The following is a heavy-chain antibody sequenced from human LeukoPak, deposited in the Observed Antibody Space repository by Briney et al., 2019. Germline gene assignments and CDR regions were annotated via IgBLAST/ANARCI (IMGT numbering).Heavy chain of an antibody. J-gene: IGHJ3*02. CDR3: ARDALTGTGPDDAFDI. Sequence: ASVKVSCKASGYTFTSYDINWVRQATGQGLEWMGWMNPNSGNTGYAQKFQGRVTMTRNTSISTAYMELSSLRSEDTAVYYCARDALTGTGPDDAFDIWGQGTMVTVSS. V-gene: IGHV1-8*01. CDR1: GYTFTSYD. CDR2: MNPNSGNT. D-gene: IGHD1-20*01.